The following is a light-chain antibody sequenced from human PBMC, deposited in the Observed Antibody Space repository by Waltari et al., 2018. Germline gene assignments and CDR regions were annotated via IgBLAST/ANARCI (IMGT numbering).Light chain of an antibody. J-gene: IGLJ3*02. CDR1: SATIGGKE. V-gene: IGLV1-47*02. CDR3: ATWDDSLWV. Sequence: QSVLTQPPSASATTGQGVTISSSGSSATIGGKEAHWYQQFPRTAPKLLTHSNNPRPSGVPDRFSGSKSGTSASLAISGLRSEDEADYYCATWDDSLWVFGGGTKLTVL. CDR2: SNN.